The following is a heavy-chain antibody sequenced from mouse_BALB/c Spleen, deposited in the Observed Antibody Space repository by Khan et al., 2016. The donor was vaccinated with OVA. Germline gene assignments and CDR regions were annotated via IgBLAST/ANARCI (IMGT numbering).Heavy chain of an antibody. CDR1: GFTFNYYA. V-gene: IGHV5-9-4*01. D-gene: IGHD3-2*02. CDR3: AGRPPGGDPSWFAY. Sequence: VQLQESGGGLVKPGGSLRLSCAASGFTFNYYAMSWVRQSPEKRLEWVAEISSGGSHTYYLDTVTGRFTISRDNAIDIPYLEMSSLRSEDTAVYDCAGRPPGGDPSWFAYWGQGTLVTVSA. CDR2: ISSGGSHT. J-gene: IGHJ3*01.